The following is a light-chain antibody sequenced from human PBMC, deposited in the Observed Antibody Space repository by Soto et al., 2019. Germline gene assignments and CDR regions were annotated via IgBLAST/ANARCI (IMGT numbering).Light chain of an antibody. Sequence: EIVLTQSPATLSLSPGERATLSCRASQSVTTFLAWYQQKPDQAPRLLIYDVSTRATGIPARFSGSGSGTDFTLTISSLEPEDFAVYYCQQRSNWPPVITFGGGTKVEIK. CDR1: QSVTTF. J-gene: IGKJ4*01. CDR2: DVS. V-gene: IGKV3-11*01. CDR3: QQRSNWPPVIT.